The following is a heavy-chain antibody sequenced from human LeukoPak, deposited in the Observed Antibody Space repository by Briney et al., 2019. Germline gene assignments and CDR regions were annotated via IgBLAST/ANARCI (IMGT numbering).Heavy chain of an antibody. V-gene: IGHV4-30-2*01. CDR2: IYHSGST. Sequence: PSETLSLTCTVSGGSISSGGYYWSWIRQPPGKGLEWIGYIYHSGSTYYNPSLKSRVTISVDRSKNQFSLKLSSVTAADTAVYYCARDGYYDSSGYYYDAFDIWGQGTMVTVSS. J-gene: IGHJ3*02. CDR1: GGSISSGGYY. CDR3: ARDGYYDSSGYYYDAFDI. D-gene: IGHD3-22*01.